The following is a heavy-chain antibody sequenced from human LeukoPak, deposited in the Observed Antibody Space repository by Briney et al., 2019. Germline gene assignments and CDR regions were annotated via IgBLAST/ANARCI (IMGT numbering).Heavy chain of an antibody. CDR2: ISYDGSNK. D-gene: IGHD3-3*01. Sequence: GGSLRLSCAASGFTFSSYAMHWVRQAPGKGLEWVAVISYDGSNKYYADSVKGRFTISRDNSKNTLYLQMNSLRAEDTAVYYCARDRPYSNSDWSGYSDYWGQGTLVTVSS. J-gene: IGHJ4*02. CDR3: ARDRPYSNSDWSGYSDY. V-gene: IGHV3-30-3*01. CDR1: GFTFSSYA.